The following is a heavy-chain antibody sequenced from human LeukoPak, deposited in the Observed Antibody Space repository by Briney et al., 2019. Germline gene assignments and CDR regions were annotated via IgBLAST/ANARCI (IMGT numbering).Heavy chain of an antibody. CDR2: ISSISSYI. V-gene: IGHV3-21*01. J-gene: IGHJ4*02. D-gene: IGHD3-22*01. CDR1: GFTFSSYS. CDR3: ARVDYDSSGYYVGFDY. Sequence: PGGSLRLSCAASGFTFSSYSMNWVRQAPGKGLEWVSSISSISSYIYYADSVKGRFTISRDNAKNSLYLQMNSLRAEDMAVYYCARVDYDSSGYYVGFDYWGQGTLVTVSS.